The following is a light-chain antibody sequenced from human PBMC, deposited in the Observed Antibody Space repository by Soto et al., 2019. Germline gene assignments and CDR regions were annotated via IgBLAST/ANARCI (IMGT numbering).Light chain of an antibody. Sequence: DIQMTQSPSSLSASVGDRVTITCQASQGISNYLHWYQQKPGKAPKLLLYDASNLEAGVPSRFSGSGSGTDFTFTISSLQPEDIATDAGQQYKNLQLTFGGGTKVEIK. CDR2: DAS. J-gene: IGKJ4*01. CDR1: QGISNY. V-gene: IGKV1-33*01. CDR3: QQYKNLQLT.